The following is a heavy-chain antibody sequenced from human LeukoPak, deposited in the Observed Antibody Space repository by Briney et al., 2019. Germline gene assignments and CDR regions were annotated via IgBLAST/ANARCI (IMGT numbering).Heavy chain of an antibody. CDR3: ARERSRGIAAAGTGMDV. J-gene: IGHJ6*02. V-gene: IGHV1-2*04. Sequence: ASVKVSCKASGYTFTGYYMHWVRQAPGQGLEWMGWINPNSGGTNYAQKFQGWVTMTRDTSISTAYMGLSRLRSDDTAVYYCARERSRGIAAAGTGMDVWGQGTTVTVSS. D-gene: IGHD6-13*01. CDR2: INPNSGGT. CDR1: GYTFTGYY.